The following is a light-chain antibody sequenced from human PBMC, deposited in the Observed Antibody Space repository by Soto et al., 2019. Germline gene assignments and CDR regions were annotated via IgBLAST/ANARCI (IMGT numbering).Light chain of an antibody. CDR3: AAWDDSLNGVV. Sequence: QSVLTQPPSASATPGQRVTISCSGSSFNVGSNTVNWYQQVTGTAPKLLINSNNQRPSGVPDRFSGSKSGTSASLAISGLQSEDEADYYCAAWDDSLNGVVFGGGTKLTVL. V-gene: IGLV1-44*01. CDR1: SFNVGSNT. J-gene: IGLJ2*01. CDR2: SNN.